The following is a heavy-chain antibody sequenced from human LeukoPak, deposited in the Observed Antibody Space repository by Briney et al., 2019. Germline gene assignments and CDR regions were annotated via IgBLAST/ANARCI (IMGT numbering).Heavy chain of an antibody. CDR2: IIPIIGTA. D-gene: IGHD1-14*01. Sequence: SVKVSCKASGGTFSSYAISWVRQAPGQGLEWMVGIIPIIGTANYAQKFQGRVTITTDESTSTASMELSSLRSEDTAVYYCAREGGDNPGGFHYWGQGTLVTVSS. CDR3: AREGGDNPGGFHY. J-gene: IGHJ4*02. V-gene: IGHV1-69*05. CDR1: GGTFSSYA.